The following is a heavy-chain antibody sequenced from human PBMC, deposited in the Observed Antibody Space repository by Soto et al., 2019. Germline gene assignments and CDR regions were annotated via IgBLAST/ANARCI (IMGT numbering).Heavy chain of an antibody. CDR3: ARDDPIWFGELLNYYYYGMDV. J-gene: IGHJ6*02. CDR1: GGTFSSYA. CDR2: IIPIFGTA. Sequence: GASVKVSCKASGGTFSSYAIRWVRQAPGQGLEWMGGIIPIFGTANYAQKFQGRVTITADESTSTAYMELSSLRSEDTAVYYCARDDPIWFGELLNYYYYGMDVWGQGTTVTVSS. D-gene: IGHD3-10*01. V-gene: IGHV1-69*13.